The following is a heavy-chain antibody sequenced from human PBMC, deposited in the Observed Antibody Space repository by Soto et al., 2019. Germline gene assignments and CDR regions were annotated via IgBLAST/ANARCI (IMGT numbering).Heavy chain of an antibody. D-gene: IGHD6-6*01. CDR3: ARERVGEQLVLNFGYYYYMDV. J-gene: IGHJ6*03. CDR2: IKQDGSEK. CDR1: GFTFSSYW. V-gene: IGHV3-7*01. Sequence: EVQLVESGGGLVQPGGSLRLSCAASGFTFSSYWMSWVRQAPGKGLEWVANIKQDGSEKYYVDFVKGRFTISRDNAKNSLYLQMNSLRAEDTAVYYCARERVGEQLVLNFGYYYYMDVWGKGTTVTVSS.